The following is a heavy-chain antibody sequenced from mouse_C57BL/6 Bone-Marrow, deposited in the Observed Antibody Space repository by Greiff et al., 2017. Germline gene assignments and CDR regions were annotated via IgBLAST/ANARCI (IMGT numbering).Heavy chain of an antibody. V-gene: IGHV1-63*01. CDR3: ARENHYYGSSYGTPCDY. Sequence: VPVVESGAELVRPGTSVKMSCKASGYTFPNSWIGWAKQRPGSGLEWIGDIYPGGGYTNYNEQFKGKATLTADKSSSPPYLQFSSLTSEDSAIYYCARENHYYGSSYGTPCDYWGQGTTHTVST. J-gene: IGHJ2*01. CDR1: GYTFPNSW. D-gene: IGHD1-1*01. CDR2: IYPGGGYT.